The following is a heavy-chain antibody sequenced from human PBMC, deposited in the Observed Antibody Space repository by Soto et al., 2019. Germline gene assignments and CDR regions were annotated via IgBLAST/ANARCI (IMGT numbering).Heavy chain of an antibody. CDR2: INPNSGGT. CDR3: ARAASYYYGMDV. J-gene: IGHJ6*02. CDR1: GYTFTGYY. D-gene: IGHD6-25*01. Sequence: ASVKVSCKASGYTFTGYYMHWLRQAPGQGLEWMGWINPNSGGTNYAQKFQGRVTMTRDTSISTAYMELSRLRSDDTAVYYCARAASYYYGMDVWGQGTTVTVSS. V-gene: IGHV1-2*02.